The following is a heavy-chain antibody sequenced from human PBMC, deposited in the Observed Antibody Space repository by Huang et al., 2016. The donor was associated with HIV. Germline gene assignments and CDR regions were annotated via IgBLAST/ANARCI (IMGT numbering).Heavy chain of an antibody. J-gene: IGHJ3*02. D-gene: IGHD2-15*01. CDR3: ATSTPDVGAGVLRSAFDI. Sequence: QVQLVESGAELKKPGASVRVSCKVSGYTVSELSLHWVRQAPEKGLEWRGGFDPEEGETISAKRLQGRVTMTEDTSKDTAYMELSSLSPEDTAVYYCATSTPDVGAGVLRSAFDIWGQGTMVTVSS. CDR1: GYTVSELS. V-gene: IGHV1-24*01. CDR2: FDPEEGET.